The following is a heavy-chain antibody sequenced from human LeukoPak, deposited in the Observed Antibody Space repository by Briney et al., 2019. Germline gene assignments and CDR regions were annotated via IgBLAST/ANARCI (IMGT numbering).Heavy chain of an antibody. J-gene: IGHJ6*03. CDR1: GFTFSNYW. D-gene: IGHD1-26*01. CDR2: INSDGSST. V-gene: IGHV3-74*01. CDR3: ARVSSGSYFGYYYYYMDV. Sequence: GGSLRLSCAASGFTFSNYWMHWVRQAPGKGLVWVSRINSDGSSTSYADSVKGRFTISRDNAKNTLYLQKNSLRAEDTAVYYCARVSSGSYFGYYYYYMDVWGKGTTVTVSS.